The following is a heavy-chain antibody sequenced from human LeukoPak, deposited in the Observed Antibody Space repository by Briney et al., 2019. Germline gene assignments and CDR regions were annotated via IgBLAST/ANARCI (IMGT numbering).Heavy chain of an antibody. J-gene: IGHJ6*03. V-gene: IGHV4-34*01. CDR2: INHSGST. Sequence: PSETLSLTCAVYGGSFSGYYWSWIRQPPGKGLEWIGEINHSGSTNYNPSLKSRVTISVDTSKNQFSLKLSSVTAADTAVYYCARDVGATTFRYYYMDVWGKGTTVTISS. D-gene: IGHD1-26*01. CDR3: ARDVGATTFRYYYMDV. CDR1: GGSFSGYY.